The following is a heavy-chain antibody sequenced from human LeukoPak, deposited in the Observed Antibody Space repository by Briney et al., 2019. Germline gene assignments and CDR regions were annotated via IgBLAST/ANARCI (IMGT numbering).Heavy chain of an antibody. V-gene: IGHV1-69*13. Sequence: SVKVSCKASGGTFSKYTISWVRQRPGQGLEWMGGIIPIFGTANYAQKFQGRVTITADESTSTAYMELSSLRSEDTAVYYCASSDYYGSGSYYYFDYWGQGTLVTVSS. J-gene: IGHJ4*02. CDR1: GGTFSKYT. D-gene: IGHD3-10*01. CDR3: ASSDYYGSGSYYYFDY. CDR2: IIPIFGTA.